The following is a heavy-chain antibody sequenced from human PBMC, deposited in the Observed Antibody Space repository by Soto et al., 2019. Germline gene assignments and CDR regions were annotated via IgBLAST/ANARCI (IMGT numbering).Heavy chain of an antibody. Sequence: QIQLVQSGAEVKKPGASVKVSCKASGYTFINYGISWVRQAPGQGLEWGGWVSAYNGNTNYAQSLQGRVTLTTETSTSTAYMELRSLTSDDTAVYFCARGDYYGSGTLLNTDNFYMDVWGKGTTVIVSS. CDR3: ARGDYYGSGTLLNTDNFYMDV. CDR1: GYTFINYG. J-gene: IGHJ6*03. D-gene: IGHD3-10*01. CDR2: VSAYNGNT. V-gene: IGHV1-18*01.